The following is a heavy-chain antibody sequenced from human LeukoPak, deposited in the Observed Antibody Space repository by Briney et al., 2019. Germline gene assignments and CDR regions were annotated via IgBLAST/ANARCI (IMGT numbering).Heavy chain of an antibody. CDR3: ATLVSSGWYEGPVNDFDY. D-gene: IGHD6-19*01. CDR1: ATTFPDFY. CDR2: FNPAGGRT. J-gene: IGHJ4*02. V-gene: IGHV1-46*01. Sequence: ASVKVSCKASATTFPDFYMHWVRQAAGQGLEWMGIFNPAGGRTSFAQKFQGRVTITRDTSTNTLYMELSSLRSEDTAVYYCATLVSSGWYEGPVNDFDYWGQGTLVTVSS.